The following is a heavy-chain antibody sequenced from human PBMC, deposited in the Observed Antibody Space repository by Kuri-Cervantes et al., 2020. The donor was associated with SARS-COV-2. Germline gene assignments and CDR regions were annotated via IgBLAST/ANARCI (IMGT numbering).Heavy chain of an antibody. CDR1: GFTFSSYT. CDR2: ISGSGGSI. J-gene: IGHJ4*02. V-gene: IGHV3-23*01. Sequence: GESLKISCVASGFTFSSYTMSWVRQAPGKGLEWVSSISGSGGSIYYADSVKGRFSIYRDDSKQTLYLQMNSLRAEDTAVYYCARDSGFLVVYANNDYWGQGTLVTVSS. CDR3: ARDSGFLVVYANNDY. D-gene: IGHD2-8*01.